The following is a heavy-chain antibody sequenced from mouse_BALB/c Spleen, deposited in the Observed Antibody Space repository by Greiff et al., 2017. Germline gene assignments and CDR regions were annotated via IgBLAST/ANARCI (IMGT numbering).Heavy chain of an antibody. Sequence: EVHLVESGGGLVKPGGSLKLSCAASGFAFSSYDMSWVRQTPEKRLEWVAYISSGGGSTYYPDTVTGRFTISRDNAKNTLYLQMSSLKSEDTAMYYCAREDYYGSSYWYFDVWGAGTTVTVSS. V-gene: IGHV5-12-1*01. D-gene: IGHD1-1*01. CDR1: GFAFSSYD. CDR2: ISSGGGST. CDR3: AREDYYGSSYWYFDV. J-gene: IGHJ1*01.